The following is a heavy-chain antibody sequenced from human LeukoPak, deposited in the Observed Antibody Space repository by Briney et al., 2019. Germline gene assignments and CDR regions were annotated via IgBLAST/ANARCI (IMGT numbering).Heavy chain of an antibody. Sequence: PGASLRLSCAASGFTFGTYAMSWVRQAPGKGLEWVSAISGSGGRTYSADSVKGRFTISRDNSKNTLYLQMNSLRAEDTAVYYRAKEKYSSGFFDYWGQGTLVTVSS. J-gene: IGHJ4*02. CDR3: AKEKYSSGFFDY. V-gene: IGHV3-23*01. CDR2: ISGSGGRT. D-gene: IGHD6-19*01. CDR1: GFTFGTYA.